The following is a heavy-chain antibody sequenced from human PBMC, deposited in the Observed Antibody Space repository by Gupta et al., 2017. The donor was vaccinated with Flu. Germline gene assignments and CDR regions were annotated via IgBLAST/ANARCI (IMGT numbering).Heavy chain of an antibody. J-gene: IGHJ4*02. V-gene: IGHV3-48*03. D-gene: IGHD7-27*01. Sequence: FTVGRDERKWGRQAAGKGREWVSYISSRGSTIYDAAAVKVRITISRANATDSLSVERNSLRAEETAVYYCARVTLTGRYDWGQGTLVTVS. CDR1: FTVGRDE. CDR2: ISSRGSTI. CDR3: ARVTLTGRYD.